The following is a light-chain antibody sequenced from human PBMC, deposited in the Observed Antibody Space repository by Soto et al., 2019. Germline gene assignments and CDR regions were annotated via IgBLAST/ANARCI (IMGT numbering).Light chain of an antibody. CDR1: QGVGSW. Sequence: DIQMTQSPSSVSASVGDRVTITCRASQGVGSWLAWYQQKPGKAPNLLIYGASNLHSGVPSRFSGSGSGTEFTLTISSLQPEDFATYFCQQTNSLPFTFGQGTRLDIK. CDR3: QQTNSLPFT. CDR2: GAS. J-gene: IGKJ2*01. V-gene: IGKV1-12*01.